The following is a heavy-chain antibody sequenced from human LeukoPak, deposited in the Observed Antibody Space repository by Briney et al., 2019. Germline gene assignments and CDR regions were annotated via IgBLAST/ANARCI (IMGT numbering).Heavy chain of an antibody. CDR3: ARDVVGASYSDY. CDR1: GGTFSSYA. V-gene: IGHV1-69*04. J-gene: IGHJ4*02. D-gene: IGHD1-26*01. CDR2: IIPILGIA. Sequence: GASVEVSCKASGGTFSSYAIIWVRQAPGQGLEWMGRIIPILGIANYAQKFQGRVTITADKSTSTAYMELSSLRSEDTAVYYCARDVVGASYSDYWGQGTLVTVSS.